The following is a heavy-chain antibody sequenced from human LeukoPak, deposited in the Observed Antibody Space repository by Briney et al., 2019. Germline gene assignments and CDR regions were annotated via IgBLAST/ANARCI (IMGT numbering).Heavy chain of an antibody. V-gene: IGHV3-23*01. J-gene: IGHJ4*02. D-gene: IGHD5-18*01. CDR3: AKDAWVTGAPYYFDY. CDR2: ISGSGGST. Sequence: GGSLRLSCTASGFTFSSYAMSWVRQAPGKGLEWVSAISGSGGSTYYADSVKGRFTISRDNSKNTLYLQMNSLRAEDTAVYYCAKDAWVTGAPYYFDYWGQGTLVTVSS. CDR1: GFTFSSYA.